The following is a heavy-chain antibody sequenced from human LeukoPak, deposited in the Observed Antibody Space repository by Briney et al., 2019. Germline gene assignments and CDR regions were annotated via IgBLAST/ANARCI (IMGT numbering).Heavy chain of an antibody. Sequence: GGSLRLSCAASGFTFSSYEMNWVRQAPGKGLEWVSYISSSGSTIYYADSVKGRFTISRDNAKNAVYLQMDTLRVEDTAVYYCARGLIYFEVWGRGTLVSVSS. CDR1: GFTFSSYE. CDR2: ISSSGSTI. J-gene: IGHJ4*02. D-gene: IGHD3-9*01. V-gene: IGHV3-48*03. CDR3: ARGLIYFEV.